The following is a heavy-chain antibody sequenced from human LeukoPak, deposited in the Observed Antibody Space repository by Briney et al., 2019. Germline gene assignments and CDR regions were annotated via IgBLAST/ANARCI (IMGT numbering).Heavy chain of an antibody. J-gene: IGHJ4*02. Sequence: ASVKVSCKASGYAFTGYYLHWVRQAPGQGLEWIGWINPNSGGTNYAQKFQGRVTMTRDTSISTAYMELSRLRSDDTAVYYCARDPTVTRHDYWGQGTLVTVSS. CDR1: GYAFTGYY. V-gene: IGHV1-2*02. CDR3: ARDPTVTRHDY. CDR2: INPNSGGT. D-gene: IGHD4-17*01.